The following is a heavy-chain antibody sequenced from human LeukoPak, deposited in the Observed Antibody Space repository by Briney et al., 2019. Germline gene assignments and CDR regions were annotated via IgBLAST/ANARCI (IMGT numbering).Heavy chain of an antibody. CDR2: ISGSGDNT. Sequence: GGSLRLSCAASRFTFSSYAMSWVRQAPGKGLEWVSVISGSGDNTYYADSVKGRFTISRDNSENTLYLQMNSLRAEDTAVYYCAKDMRPYYYDSSGYDSPFDYWGQGTLVTVSS. CDR3: AKDMRPYYYDSSGYDSPFDY. V-gene: IGHV3-23*01. D-gene: IGHD3-22*01. J-gene: IGHJ4*02. CDR1: RFTFSSYA.